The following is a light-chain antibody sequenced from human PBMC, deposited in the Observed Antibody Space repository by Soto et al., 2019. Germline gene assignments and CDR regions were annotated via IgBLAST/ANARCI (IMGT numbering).Light chain of an antibody. V-gene: IGKV3-20*01. CDR3: QQYGSSPT. CDR1: QSVSSRF. CDR2: DVS. J-gene: IGKJ1*01. Sequence: TQSPGTLSLSPWERATLSCMASQSVSSRFLAWYQQKPGKAPKFLIYDVSSLQSAVPSRFSGSGSGTDFTLTISRLELEDFAVYYCQQYGSSPTFGQGTKVDIK.